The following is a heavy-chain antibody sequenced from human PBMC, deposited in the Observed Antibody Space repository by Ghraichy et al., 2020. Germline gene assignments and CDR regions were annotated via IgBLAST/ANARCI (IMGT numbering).Heavy chain of an antibody. CDR2: IYYRGST. V-gene: IGHV4-61*01. J-gene: IGHJ5*02. D-gene: IGHD4-11*01. CDR3: ARGSYSKSGWFDP. CDR1: GGSVSSGSYY. Sequence: SETLSLTCTVSGGSVSSGSYYWSWIRQPPGKGLEWIGYIYYRGSTNYNPSLKSRVTISVDTSKNQFSLKLSSVTAADTAVYYCARGSYSKSGWFDPWGQGTLVTVSS.